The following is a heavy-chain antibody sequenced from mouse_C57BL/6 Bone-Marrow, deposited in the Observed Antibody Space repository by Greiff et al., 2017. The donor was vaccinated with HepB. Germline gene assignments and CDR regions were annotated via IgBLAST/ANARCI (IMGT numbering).Heavy chain of an antibody. Sequence: VQLKHSGPELVKPGASVKISCKASGYTFTDYYMNWVKQSHGKSLEWIGDINPNNGGTSYNQKFKGKATLTVDKSSSTAYMELRSLTSEDSAVYYCAKVDDYDGPMGWDYWGQGTSVTVSS. D-gene: IGHD2-4*01. CDR1: GYTFTDYY. J-gene: IGHJ4*01. CDR3: AKVDDYDGPMGWDY. CDR2: INPNNGGT. V-gene: IGHV1-26*01.